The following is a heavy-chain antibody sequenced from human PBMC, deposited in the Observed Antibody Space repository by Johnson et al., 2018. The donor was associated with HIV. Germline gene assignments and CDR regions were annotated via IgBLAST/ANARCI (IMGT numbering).Heavy chain of an antibody. V-gene: IGHV3-7*01. CDR1: GFSLSNYW. Sequence: VQLVESGGRLVQPGGSLRLSCAASGFSLSNYWMSWVRQAPGKGLEWVANIKQDGSEKYYVDSVKGRFTVSRDNSKNTLYLQMNSLRAEDTAVYYCAKDLRVFDWFNAYDAFDIWGQGTMVTVSS. CDR3: AKDLRVFDWFNAYDAFDI. CDR2: IKQDGSEK. J-gene: IGHJ3*02. D-gene: IGHD3-9*01.